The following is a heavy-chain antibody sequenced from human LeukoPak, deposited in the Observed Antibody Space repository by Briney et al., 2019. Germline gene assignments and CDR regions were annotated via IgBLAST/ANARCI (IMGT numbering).Heavy chain of an antibody. CDR1: GGSITSDVHY. Sequence: SETLSLTCTVSGGSITSDVHYWNWIRQSAEKGLEWIGRVHTTGSLDYNPSLKSRVTVSIDTSSNHFSLMMDSVTTTDTAVYYCARGTKSPRTTVLTSFWYFDLWGRGTLVTVSS. CDR3: ARGTKSPRTTVLTSFWYFDL. D-gene: IGHD4-17*01. CDR2: VHTTGSL. J-gene: IGHJ2*01. V-gene: IGHV4-61*02.